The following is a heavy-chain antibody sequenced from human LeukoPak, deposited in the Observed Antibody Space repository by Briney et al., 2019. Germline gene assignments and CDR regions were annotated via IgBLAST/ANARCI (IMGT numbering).Heavy chain of an antibody. CDR1: GGSISSSSYY. V-gene: IGHV4-39*07. J-gene: IGHJ4*02. CDR3: ARVGYCTNGVCYTPKPYYFDY. Sequence: SETLSLTCTVSGGSISSSSYYWGWIRQPPGKGLEWIGSIYYSGSTYYNPSLKSRVTISVDTSKNQFSLKLSSVTAADTAVYYCARVGYCTNGVCYTPKPYYFDYWGQGTLVTVSS. CDR2: IYYSGST. D-gene: IGHD2-8*01.